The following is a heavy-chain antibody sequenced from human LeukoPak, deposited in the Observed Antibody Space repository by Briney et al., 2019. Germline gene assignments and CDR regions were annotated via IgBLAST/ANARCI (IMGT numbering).Heavy chain of an antibody. Sequence: GGSLRLSCTASGFIFSTSWMTWVRQAPGKGLEWVAFIQYDGSNKYYAESVKGRFTISRDNSKNTLYLQMNGLRADDTAVYYCAKSWCATICYGIYDWGQGTLVTVS. CDR1: GFIFSTSW. V-gene: IGHV3-30*02. D-gene: IGHD2-2*01. CDR3: AKSWCATICYGIYD. J-gene: IGHJ4*02. CDR2: IQYDGSNK.